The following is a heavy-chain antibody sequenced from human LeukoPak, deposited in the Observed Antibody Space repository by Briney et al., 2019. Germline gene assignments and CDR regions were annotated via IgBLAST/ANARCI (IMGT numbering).Heavy chain of an antibody. Sequence: EASVNVSCKVSGYTLTELSMHWVRQAPGKGLEWMGGFDPEDGETIYAQKFQGRVTMTEDTSTDTAYMELSSLRSEDTAVYYCATVSSRFLRQPLFDYWGQGTLVTVSS. CDR1: GYTLTELS. CDR2: FDPEDGET. CDR3: ATVSSRFLRQPLFDY. J-gene: IGHJ4*02. V-gene: IGHV1-24*01. D-gene: IGHD3-3*01.